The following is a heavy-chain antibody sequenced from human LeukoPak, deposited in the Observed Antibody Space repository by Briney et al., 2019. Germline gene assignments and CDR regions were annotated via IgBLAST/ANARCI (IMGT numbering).Heavy chain of an antibody. J-gene: IGHJ5*01. CDR3: AKAGARGNVNWFDS. Sequence: GGSLRLSCAASGFSFTSYAMNWVRQAPGKGLEWVSAISGSGRSTYSADSVRGRFTTSRDNSKNILYLQMNNLRGEDTAAYYCAKAGARGNVNWFDSWGQGTLVTVSS. CDR1: GFSFTSYA. D-gene: IGHD1-1*01. V-gene: IGHV3-23*01. CDR2: ISGSGRST.